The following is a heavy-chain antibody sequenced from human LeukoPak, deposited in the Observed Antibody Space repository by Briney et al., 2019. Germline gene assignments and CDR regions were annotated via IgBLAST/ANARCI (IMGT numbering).Heavy chain of an antibody. V-gene: IGHV4-4*07. D-gene: IGHD3-10*01. CDR1: GGSISSYY. J-gene: IGHJ5*02. CDR3: ARGAYGSGSTNWFDP. CDR2: IYSSGST. Sequence: PSETLSLTCTVSGGSISSYYWSWIRQPAGKGLEWIGRIYSSGSTDYNSSLKSRVTTSVDTPKNQFSLKLSSVTAADTAVYYCARGAYGSGSTNWFDPWGQGTLVTVSS.